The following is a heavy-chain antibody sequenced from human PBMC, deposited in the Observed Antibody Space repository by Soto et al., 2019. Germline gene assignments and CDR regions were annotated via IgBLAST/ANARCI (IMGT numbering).Heavy chain of an antibody. J-gene: IGHJ5*02. CDR1: GGTFSSYA. Sequence: QVQLVQSGAEVKKPGCSVKVSCKASGGTFSSYAMSWVRQAPGQGLEWMGGIIPILGTANYGQKFQGRVTITADESTSTAYMELSRLRSEDTSVYYVAIRIAAAGRRRYNWFDPWGQGTLVTVSS. CDR2: IIPILGTA. V-gene: IGHV1-69*01. D-gene: IGHD6-13*01. CDR3: AIRIAAAGRRRYNWFDP.